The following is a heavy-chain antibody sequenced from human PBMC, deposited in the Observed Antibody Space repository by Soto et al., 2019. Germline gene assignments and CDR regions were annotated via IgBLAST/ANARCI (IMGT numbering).Heavy chain of an antibody. J-gene: IGHJ5*02. CDR1: GFTFSSYG. CDR2: ISYDGSNK. Sequence: QVQLVESGGGVVQPGRSLRLSCAASGFTFSSYGMHWVRQAPGKGLEWVAVISYDGSNKYYADSVKGRFTISRDNSKNTQYLQRNRLRAEDTAVYYCARDRCSSTSCYVNLVYPWGQGTLVTGSS. D-gene: IGHD2-2*01. CDR3: ARDRCSSTSCYVNLVYP. V-gene: IGHV3-30*03.